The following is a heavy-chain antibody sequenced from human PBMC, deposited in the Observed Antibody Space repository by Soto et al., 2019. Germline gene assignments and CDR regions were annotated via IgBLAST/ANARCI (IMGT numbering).Heavy chain of an antibody. D-gene: IGHD3-22*01. V-gene: IGHV3-30*18. CDR1: GFSFSNYG. J-gene: IGHJ3*01. Sequence: QVHLVESGGGVVQPGRSLRLSCEGSGFSFSNYGMHWVRQAPGKGLEWVAVISHDGNSHHLADSVRGRFTISRDNSKNTVFLHMTSLRREDSAVYHCVKAQERSAQYFAVVITAFDFWGQGTMVTVSS. CDR2: ISHDGNSH. CDR3: VKAQERSAQYFAVVITAFDF.